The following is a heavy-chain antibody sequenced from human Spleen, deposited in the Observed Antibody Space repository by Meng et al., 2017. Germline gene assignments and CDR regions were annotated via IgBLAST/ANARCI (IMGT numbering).Heavy chain of an antibody. CDR2: TYTGGST. Sequence: LSLTCAASGFSVSSNYMSWVRQAPGKGLEWVSVTYTGGSTHFADSVKGRFTISRDNSKNTLYLQMNSLRAEDTAVYYCARGSTGIAAAGFLDYWGQGTLVTVSS. CDR3: ARGSTGIAAAGFLDY. J-gene: IGHJ4*02. D-gene: IGHD6-13*01. CDR1: GFSVSSNY. V-gene: IGHV3-53*05.